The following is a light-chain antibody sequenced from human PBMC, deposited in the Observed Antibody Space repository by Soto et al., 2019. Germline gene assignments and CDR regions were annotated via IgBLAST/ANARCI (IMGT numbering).Light chain of an antibody. V-gene: IGLV2-14*01. CDR1: SSDVGGYDY. CDR2: EVS. Sequence: QSVVTQPASVSGSPGQSITISCTGTSSDVGGYDYVSWYQQYPGKAPRLIIYEVSNRPSGVSNRFSGSKSGNTASLTISGLRAEEEGDYFCSSYTVTSALILFGGGTKLTVL. J-gene: IGLJ2*01. CDR3: SSYTVTSALIL.